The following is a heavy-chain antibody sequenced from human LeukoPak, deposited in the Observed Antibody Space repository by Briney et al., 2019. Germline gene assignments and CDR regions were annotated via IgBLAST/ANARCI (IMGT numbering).Heavy chain of an antibody. CDR1: GFTFSHFA. CDR2: ISGSGNKT. J-gene: IGHJ4*02. D-gene: IGHD3-10*01. CDR3: AKLKRVGIAPFDD. V-gene: IGHV3-23*01. Sequence: GGSLRLSCAASGFTFSHFAMSWLREAPGKGLHWASTISGSGNKTYDADSVKGRFTISRDNSKNTLYLQMTGLRAEDTAVYYCAKLKRVGIAPFDDWGQGTLVTVSS.